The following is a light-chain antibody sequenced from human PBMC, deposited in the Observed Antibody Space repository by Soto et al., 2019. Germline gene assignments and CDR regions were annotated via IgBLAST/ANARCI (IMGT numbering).Light chain of an antibody. Sequence: EIVMTQSPATLSVSPGERATPSGRASKCVAGTFAWYQQEPGQAPSLLIYGESTRATGIPARFSGSGSGTEFTLTISSLQSEDLAVYYCQQYNSWPPLTFGGGTKVEIK. V-gene: IGKV3-15*01. CDR1: KCVAGT. CDR2: GES. J-gene: IGKJ4*01. CDR3: QQYNSWPPLT.